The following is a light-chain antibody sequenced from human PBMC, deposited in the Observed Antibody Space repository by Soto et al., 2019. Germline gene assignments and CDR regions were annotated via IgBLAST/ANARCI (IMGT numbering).Light chain of an antibody. CDR2: DAS. Sequence: DIQMTQSPSTLSASVGDRVTITCRASQSISGWLAWYQQKPGKAPNLLIYDASSLEGGVPSRFSGSGSGTEFTLTISSLQPDDFATYYCQHYNSYPITFGQGTRLEIK. CDR3: QHYNSYPIT. CDR1: QSISGW. V-gene: IGKV1-5*01. J-gene: IGKJ5*01.